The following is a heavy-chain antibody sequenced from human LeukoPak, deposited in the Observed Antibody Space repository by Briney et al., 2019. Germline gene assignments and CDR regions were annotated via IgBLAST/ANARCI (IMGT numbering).Heavy chain of an antibody. D-gene: IGHD5-18*01. J-gene: IGHJ4*02. V-gene: IGHV3-11*01. Sequence: GGSLRLSCAASGFTFSDYYMRWIRQAPGKGLEGVSYISTSGSTIYYADSLKGRFTISRDNAKNSLYLQMNSLRAEDTAVYYCARAKRGYSYGYYHYFDYWGQGTLVTVSS. CDR2: ISTSGSTI. CDR1: GFTFSDYY. CDR3: ARAKRGYSYGYYHYFDY.